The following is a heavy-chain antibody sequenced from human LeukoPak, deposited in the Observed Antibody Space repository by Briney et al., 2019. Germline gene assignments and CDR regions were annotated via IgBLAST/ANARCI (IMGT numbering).Heavy chain of an antibody. Sequence: GGSLRLSCAASGFTFTDYYMSWIRQAPGKGLEWISYISPTGSRIYYTDSVKGRLTISRDNAKKSLILQMNSLRADDTAVYYCARDYAGDTSGLVLDYWGQGTLVTVSS. CDR1: GFTFTDYY. V-gene: IGHV3-11*01. CDR2: ISPTGSRI. J-gene: IGHJ4*02. CDR3: ARDYAGDTSGLVLDY. D-gene: IGHD3-22*01.